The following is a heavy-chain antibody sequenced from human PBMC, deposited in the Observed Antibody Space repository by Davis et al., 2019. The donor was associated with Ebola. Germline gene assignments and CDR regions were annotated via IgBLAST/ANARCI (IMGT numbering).Heavy chain of an antibody. J-gene: IGHJ3*02. CDR1: GGSIRGYN. Sequence: PSETLSLTCAVSGGSIRGYNWKWIRQSPGGALEWLGKINHSGTTNYNPSLRGRVTISVDPSNHQFSLRLNSVTAADTAVYYCVRGLSALKVSTNWKGDALDIWGHGTLVTVSS. D-gene: IGHD1-1*01. CDR2: INHSGTT. V-gene: IGHV4-34*01. CDR3: VRGLSALKVSTNWKGDALDI.